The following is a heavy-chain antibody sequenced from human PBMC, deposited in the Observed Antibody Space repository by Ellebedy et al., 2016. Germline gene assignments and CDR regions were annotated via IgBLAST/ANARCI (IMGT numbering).Heavy chain of an antibody. J-gene: IGHJ4*02. D-gene: IGHD4-17*01. Sequence: GESLKISCAASGFTFSNYAMSWVRQAPGKGLEWVSSINAGSGGTYYADSVKGRFTISRDNSRYTLYLQMDSLRAADTAVYYCYYGHYSGSWGQGTLVTVSS. V-gene: IGHV3-23*01. CDR1: GFTFSNYA. CDR2: INAGSGGT. CDR3: YYGHYSGS.